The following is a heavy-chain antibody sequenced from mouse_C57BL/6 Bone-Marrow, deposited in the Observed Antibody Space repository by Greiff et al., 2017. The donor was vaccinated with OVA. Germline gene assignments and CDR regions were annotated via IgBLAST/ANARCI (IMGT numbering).Heavy chain of an antibody. J-gene: IGHJ3*01. CDR1: GFSFNTYA. V-gene: IGHV10-1*01. CDR3: VRQRGRAWFAY. CDR2: IRSKSNNYAT. Sequence: GGGLVQPKGSLKLSCAASGFSFNTYAMNWVRQAPGKGLEWVARIRSKSNNYATYYADSVKDRFTISRDDSESMLYLQMNNLKTEDTAMYYCVRQRGRAWFAYWGQGTLVTVSA.